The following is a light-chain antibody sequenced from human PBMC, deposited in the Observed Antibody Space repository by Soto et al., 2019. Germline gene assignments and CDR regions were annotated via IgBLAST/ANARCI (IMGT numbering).Light chain of an antibody. Sequence: EIVLTQSPGTLSLSPGERATLSCRASQSVSSSYLARYQQKPGQAPRLLIYGASSRATGIPDRFSGSGSGTDFTLTISRLEPEDFAVYYCQQYDSSRTFGQGTKVEIK. CDR2: GAS. J-gene: IGKJ1*01. V-gene: IGKV3-20*01. CDR1: QSVSSSY. CDR3: QQYDSSRT.